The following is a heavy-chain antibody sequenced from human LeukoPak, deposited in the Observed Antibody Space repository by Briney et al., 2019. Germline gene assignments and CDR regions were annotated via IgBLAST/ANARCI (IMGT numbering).Heavy chain of an antibody. CDR1: GDSISSGSDY. Sequence: SGTLSLTCTVSGDSISSGSDYWGWVRQPPGKGLEWIGSIYYSGNTYYNPSLKSRVTMSVDTSKNQLSLKLTSVTAADTAVYYCARSPSYYYADYWGQGTLVTVSS. D-gene: IGHD3-10*01. V-gene: IGHV4-39*07. CDR3: ARSPSYYYADY. CDR2: IYYSGNT. J-gene: IGHJ4*02.